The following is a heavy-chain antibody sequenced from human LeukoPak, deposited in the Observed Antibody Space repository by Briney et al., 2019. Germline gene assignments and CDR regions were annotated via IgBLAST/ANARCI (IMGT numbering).Heavy chain of an antibody. Sequence: SETLSLTCAVYGGSFSGYYWSWIRQPPGKGLEWIGEINHSGSTNYNPSLKSRVTISVDTSKNQFSLKLSSVTAADTAVYYCARGGGAAHTKRYFDYWGQGTLVTVSS. CDR1: GGSFSGYY. CDR2: INHSGST. D-gene: IGHD6-6*01. CDR3: ARGGGAAHTKRYFDY. V-gene: IGHV4-34*01. J-gene: IGHJ4*02.